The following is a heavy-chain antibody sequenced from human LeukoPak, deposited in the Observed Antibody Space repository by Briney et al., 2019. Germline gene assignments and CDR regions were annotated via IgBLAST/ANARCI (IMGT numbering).Heavy chain of an antibody. D-gene: IGHD2-2*01. Sequence: SQTLSLTCTVSGGSISSGGYYWSWSRQHPGKGLEWIGYIYYSGSTYYNPSLKSRVTISVGTSKNQFSLKLSSVTAADTAVYYCARDNGRRYCSSTSCYSDAFDIWGQGTMVNVSS. V-gene: IGHV4-31*03. J-gene: IGHJ3*02. CDR1: GGSISSGGYY. CDR3: ARDNGRRYCSSTSCYSDAFDI. CDR2: IYYSGST.